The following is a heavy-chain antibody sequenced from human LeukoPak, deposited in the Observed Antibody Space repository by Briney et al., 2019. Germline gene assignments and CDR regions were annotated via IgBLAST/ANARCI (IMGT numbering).Heavy chain of an antibody. J-gene: IGHJ4*02. V-gene: IGHV4-59*08. CDR1: GGSISSYY. D-gene: IGHD3-10*01. CDR3: ARHLGAVRGVIIGYFDY. Sequence: SETLSLTCTVSGGSISSYYWSWIRQPPGKGLEWIGYIYYSGSTNYNPSLKSRVTISVDTSKNQFSLKLSSVTAADTAVYYCARHLGAVRGVIIGYFDYWGQGTLVTVSS. CDR2: IYYSGST.